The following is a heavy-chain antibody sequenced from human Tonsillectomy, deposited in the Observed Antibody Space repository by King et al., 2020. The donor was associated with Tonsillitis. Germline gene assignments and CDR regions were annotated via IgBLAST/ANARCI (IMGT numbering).Heavy chain of an antibody. CDR3: ARERLYSSFWGIDY. Sequence: VQLVESGGGVVQPGRSLRLSCVSSGFAFRSYGMHWVRQAPGKGLEWVAVISYDATRENYADSAQGRFTISRDNSKNTLYLQMNSLRAEDTAVYYCARERLYSSFWGIDYWGQGSLVTVSS. J-gene: IGHJ4*02. CDR2: ISYDATRE. V-gene: IGHV3-33*05. CDR1: GFAFRSYG. D-gene: IGHD6-19*01.